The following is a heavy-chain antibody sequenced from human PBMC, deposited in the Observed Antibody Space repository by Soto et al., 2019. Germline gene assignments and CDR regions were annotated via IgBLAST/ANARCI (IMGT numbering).Heavy chain of an antibody. CDR3: AKEGGVYYYDSSGYYLLGYYGMDV. CDR2: ISYDGSNK. V-gene: IGHV3-30*18. CDR1: GFTFSSYG. D-gene: IGHD3-22*01. J-gene: IGHJ6*02. Sequence: LRLSCAASGFTFSSYGMHWVRQAPGKGLEWVAVISYDGSNKYYADSVKGRFTISRDNSKNTLYLQMNSLRAEDTAVYYCAKEGGVYYYDSSGYYLLGYYGMDVWGQGTTVTVSS.